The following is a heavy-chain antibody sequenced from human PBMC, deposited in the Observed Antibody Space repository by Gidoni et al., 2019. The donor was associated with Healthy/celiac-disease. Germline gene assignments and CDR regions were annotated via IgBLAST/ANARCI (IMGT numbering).Heavy chain of an antibody. Sequence: QVQLQESGPGLVKPSETLSLTCTVSGGSISSYYWSWIRQPPGKGLEWIGYIYYSGSPNYNPSLKSRVTISVDTSKNQCSLKLSSVTAADTAVYYCARDTRYCSSTSCPPYWYFDLWGRGTLVTVSS. V-gene: IGHV4-59*01. CDR2: IYYSGSP. CDR3: ARDTRYCSSTSCPPYWYFDL. CDR1: GGSISSYY. D-gene: IGHD2-2*01. J-gene: IGHJ2*01.